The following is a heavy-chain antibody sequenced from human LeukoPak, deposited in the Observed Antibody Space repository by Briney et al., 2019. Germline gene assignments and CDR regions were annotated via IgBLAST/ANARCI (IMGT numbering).Heavy chain of an antibody. CDR1: GGSISSYY. J-gene: IGHJ4*02. D-gene: IGHD3-3*01. CDR3: ARLDFSVTHYFDY. CDR2: IYYSGST. Sequence: PSETLSLTCTASGGSISSYYWSWIRQPPGKGLEWIGYIYYSGSTNYNPSLKSRVTISVDTSKNQFSLKLSSVTAADTAVYYCARLDFSVTHYFDYWGQGTLVTVSS. V-gene: IGHV4-59*01.